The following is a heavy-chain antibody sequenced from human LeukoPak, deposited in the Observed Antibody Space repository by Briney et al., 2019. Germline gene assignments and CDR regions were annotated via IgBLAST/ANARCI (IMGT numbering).Heavy chain of an antibody. J-gene: IGHJ4*02. Sequence: GGSLRLSCAASGFTFSSYSMNWVRQAPGKGLEWVSYISSGGNPIYYADSVKGGSSISRDNAKNSLFLQMNSLRAEDTAVYYCARDGYSSSCPKDWGQGTLVTVSS. CDR2: ISSGGNPI. CDR3: ARDGYSSSCPKD. V-gene: IGHV3-48*01. CDR1: GFTFSSYS. D-gene: IGHD6-13*01.